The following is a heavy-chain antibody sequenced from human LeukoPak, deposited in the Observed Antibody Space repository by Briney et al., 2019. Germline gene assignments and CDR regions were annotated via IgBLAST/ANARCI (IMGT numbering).Heavy chain of an antibody. J-gene: IGHJ6*03. CDR3: ARDSGQQLAYYDFWSGSPHYYYYYMDV. CDR1: GGSISSYY. CDR2: IYYSGST. D-gene: IGHD3-3*01. V-gene: IGHV4-59*01. Sequence: SETLSLTCTVSGGSISSYYWSWIRQPPGKGLEWIGYIYYSGSTNYNPSLKSRVTISVDTSKNQFSLKLSSVTAADTAVYYCARDSGQQLAYYDFWSGSPHYYYYYMDVWGKGTTVTVSS.